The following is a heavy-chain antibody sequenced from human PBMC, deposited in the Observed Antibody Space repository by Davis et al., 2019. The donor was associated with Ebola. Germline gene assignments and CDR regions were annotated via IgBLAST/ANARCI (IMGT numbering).Heavy chain of an antibody. CDR2: ISYDGSSQ. D-gene: IGHD3-22*01. CDR3: ARDLALRPPIVVVFDH. Sequence: GESLKISCAASGFTFKTYGMHWVRQAPGKGLEWVAVISYDGSSQYYADSVKGRFTISRDNSMNTLYLQMNSLRPDDTAVYFCARDLALRPPIVVVFDHWGQGTLATVSS. CDR1: GFTFKTYG. J-gene: IGHJ4*02. V-gene: IGHV3-30*03.